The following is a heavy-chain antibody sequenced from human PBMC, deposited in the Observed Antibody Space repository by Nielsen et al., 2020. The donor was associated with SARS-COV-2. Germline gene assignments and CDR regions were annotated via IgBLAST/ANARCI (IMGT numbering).Heavy chain of an antibody. CDR3: ARRGMVRGTTNYGMDV. D-gene: IGHD3-10*01. J-gene: IGHJ6*02. V-gene: IGHV3-7*01. CDR2: IKQDGSEK. CDR1: GFTFSSYW. Sequence: GESLKISCAASGFTFSSYWMSWVRQAPGKGLEWVANIKQDGSEKYYVDSVKGRFTISRDNAKNSLYLQMNSLRAEDTAVYYCARRGMVRGTTNYGMDVWGQGTTVTVSS.